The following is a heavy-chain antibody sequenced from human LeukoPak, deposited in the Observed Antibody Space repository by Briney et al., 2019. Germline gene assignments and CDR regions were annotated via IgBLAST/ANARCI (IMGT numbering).Heavy chain of an antibody. CDR3: ARGTGRGMTPDY. CDR1: GFTFSSYS. V-gene: IGHV3-21*01. J-gene: IGHJ4*02. CDR2: ISSSSSYI. D-gene: IGHD1-20*01. Sequence: GGSLRLSCAASGFTFSSYSMNWVRQAPGKGLEWVSSISSSSSYIYYADSVKGRFTISRDNAKNSLYLQMNSLRAEDTAVYYCARGTGRGMTPDYWGQGTLVTVSS.